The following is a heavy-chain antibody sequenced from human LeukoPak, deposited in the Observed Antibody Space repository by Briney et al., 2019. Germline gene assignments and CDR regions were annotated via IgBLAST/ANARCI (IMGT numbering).Heavy chain of an antibody. Sequence: PSGTLSLTCAVSACSISSSNWWRWVRQPPRKWLEWIGESNDSASTNYKPSRRSRVTIEVDKSKVQLALRLSSVTAADTALYYSASLLVAPAAEGDWFDPWGQGTLVTVSS. CDR1: ACSISSSNW. J-gene: IGHJ5*02. CDR2: SNDSAST. CDR3: ASLLVAPAAEGDWFDP. V-gene: IGHV4-4*02. D-gene: IGHD2-15*01.